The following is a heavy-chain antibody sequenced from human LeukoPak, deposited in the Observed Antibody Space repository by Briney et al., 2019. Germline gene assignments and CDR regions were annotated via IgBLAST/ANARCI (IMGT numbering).Heavy chain of an antibody. J-gene: IGHJ4*02. CDR1: GITFNNYW. D-gene: IGHD6-19*01. CDR2: VDTDGSGT. CDR3: ARGGYSSGLDY. Sequence: GGSLRLSCEASGITFNNYWLHWVRQAPGKGLVWASRVDTDGSGTIYADSVKGRFTVSRDNAKNTLYLQMISLRAEDTAVYYCARGGYSSGLDYWGQGILVTVSS. V-gene: IGHV3-74*01.